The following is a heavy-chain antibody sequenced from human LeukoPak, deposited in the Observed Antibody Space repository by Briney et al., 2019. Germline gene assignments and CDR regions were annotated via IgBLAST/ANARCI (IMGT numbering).Heavy chain of an antibody. V-gene: IGHV3-7*05. CDR2: INQGGGEK. CDR3: ARAKFGDFDY. CDR1: GFTFSSYW. D-gene: IGHD3-16*01. Sequence: GGSLRLSCAASGFTFSSYWMSWVRQAPGKGLEWVANINQGGGEKYYVDSVKGRFTISRDNAKNSLYLQMNSLRAEDTAVYYCARAKFGDFDYWGQGTLVTVPS. J-gene: IGHJ4*01.